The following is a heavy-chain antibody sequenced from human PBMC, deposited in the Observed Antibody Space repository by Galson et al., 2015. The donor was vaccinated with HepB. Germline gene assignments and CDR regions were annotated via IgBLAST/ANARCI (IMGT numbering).Heavy chain of an antibody. CDR3: ATAGIVAIDWFDP. CDR2: FDPEDGET. Sequence: SVKVSCKVSGYTLTELSMHCVRQAPGKGLEWMGGFDPEDGETIYAQKFQGRVTMTEDTSTDTAYMELSSLRSEDTAVYYCATAGIVAIDWFDPWGQGTLVTVSS. CDR1: GYTLTELS. J-gene: IGHJ5*02. D-gene: IGHD2-15*01. V-gene: IGHV1-24*01.